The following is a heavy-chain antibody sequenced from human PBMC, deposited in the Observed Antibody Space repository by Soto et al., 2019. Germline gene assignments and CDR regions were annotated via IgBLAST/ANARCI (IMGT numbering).Heavy chain of an antibody. J-gene: IGHJ4*02. Sequence: SETLSLTCTVSGGSISCYYWSWIRQPPGKGLEWIGYIYYSGSTKYNPALKSRVTISVDTSKNQFSLKLSSVTAADTAVYYCATVGYSYGRYYFDYWGQGTLVTVSS. V-gene: IGHV4-59*01. CDR2: IYYSGST. CDR1: GGSISCYY. D-gene: IGHD5-18*01. CDR3: ATVGYSYGRYYFDY.